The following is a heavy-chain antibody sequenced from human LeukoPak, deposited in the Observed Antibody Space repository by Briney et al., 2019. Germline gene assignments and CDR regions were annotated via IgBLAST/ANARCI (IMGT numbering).Heavy chain of an antibody. D-gene: IGHD6-6*01. Sequence: GGSLRLSCAASGFTFIHYAMGWVRQAPGKGLEWVSTISDSGGYTYYADSVKGRFTISRGNSKNTLYVQMNSLRAEDTAVYYCAKGSIAARSGLFDYWGQGTLVTVSS. CDR3: AKGSIAARSGLFDY. J-gene: IGHJ4*02. V-gene: IGHV3-23*01. CDR2: ISDSGGYT. CDR1: GFTFIHYA.